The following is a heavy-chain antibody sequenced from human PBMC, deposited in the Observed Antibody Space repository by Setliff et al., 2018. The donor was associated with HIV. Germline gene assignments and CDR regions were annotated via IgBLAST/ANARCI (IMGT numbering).Heavy chain of an antibody. V-gene: IGHV3-7*01. CDR2: INQDGSEK. CDR1: GFTFTSYW. D-gene: IGHD3-3*02. Sequence: ESLRLSCAASGFTFTSYWMIWVRQAPGKGLEWVANINQDGSEKNYVDSVKGRFTISRDNAKNSLYLQMDSLRVEDTTVYYCTRKLAPGHGMDVWGQGTTVTSP. CDR3: TRKLAPGHGMDV. J-gene: IGHJ6*02.